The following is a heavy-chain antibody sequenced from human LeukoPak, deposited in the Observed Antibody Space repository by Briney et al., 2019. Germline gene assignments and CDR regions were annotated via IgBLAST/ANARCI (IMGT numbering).Heavy chain of an antibody. CDR1: GYTFTSYD. Sequence: ASVKVSCKASGYTFTSYDINRVRQATGQGLEWMGWMNPNSGNTGYAQKFQGRVTMTRNTSISTAYMELSSLRSEDTAVYYCARGFPPYGYDAIDYWGQGTLVTVSS. CDR3: ARGFPPYGYDAIDY. V-gene: IGHV1-8*01. CDR2: MNPNSGNT. D-gene: IGHD5-18*01. J-gene: IGHJ4*02.